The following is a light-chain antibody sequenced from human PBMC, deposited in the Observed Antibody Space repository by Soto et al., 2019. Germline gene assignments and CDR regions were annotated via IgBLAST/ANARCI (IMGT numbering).Light chain of an antibody. CDR1: QSITSTS. Sequence: EIVLTQSPATLSLSPGERAPLSCGARQSITSTSIAWYQHNPGLAPRLLVYGASRRATGIPDRFSGSGSGTDFTLTISRLEPEDFAVYYCQHYGSLPPYNFGRGTKVDIK. J-gene: IGKJ2*01. CDR2: GAS. V-gene: IGKV3D-20*01. CDR3: QHYGSLPPYN.